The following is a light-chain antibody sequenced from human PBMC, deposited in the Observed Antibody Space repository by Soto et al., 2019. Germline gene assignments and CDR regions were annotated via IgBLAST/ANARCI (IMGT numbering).Light chain of an antibody. CDR2: EVS. CDR1: SSDAGGYNL. Sequence: QSVLTHPASVSGSPGQSITISCTGTSSDAGGYNLFSWYQQHPGKAPKLMIYEVSKRPSGVSNRFSGSKSGNTASLTISGLQAEDEADYYCCSYAGSFYVFGTGTKVTVL. V-gene: IGLV2-23*02. CDR3: CSYAGSFYV. J-gene: IGLJ1*01.